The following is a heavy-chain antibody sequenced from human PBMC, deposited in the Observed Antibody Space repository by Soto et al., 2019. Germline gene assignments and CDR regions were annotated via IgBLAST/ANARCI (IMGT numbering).Heavy chain of an antibody. J-gene: IGHJ4*02. CDR1: GLTFSSFE. CDR2: ISRGATTT. CDR3: ATRSTDYYFY. D-gene: IGHD3-9*01. Sequence: PGGSLRLSCAVSGLTFSSFEMDRVRQAAGKGPEWISYISRGATTTYYADSVRGRFAISRDDAENSVFLQMDSLRVEDTAIYFCATRSTDYYFYWGQGTLVTVSS. V-gene: IGHV3-48*03.